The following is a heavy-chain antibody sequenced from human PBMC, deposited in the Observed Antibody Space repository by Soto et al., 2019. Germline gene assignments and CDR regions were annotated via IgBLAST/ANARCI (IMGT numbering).Heavy chain of an antibody. J-gene: IGHJ4*02. CDR1: GFTFSSYA. V-gene: IGHV3-30-3*01. Sequence: QVQLVESGGGVVQPGRSLRLSCAASGFTFSSYAMHWVRQAPGKGLEWVAVISYDGSNKYYADSVKGRFTISRDNSKNPLYVQRNSRKAEDRFVYYGERDPTFSFDFGGFSGFAYGGQ. CDR3: ERDPTFSFDFGGFSGFAY. D-gene: IGHD3-16*01. CDR2: ISYDGSNK.